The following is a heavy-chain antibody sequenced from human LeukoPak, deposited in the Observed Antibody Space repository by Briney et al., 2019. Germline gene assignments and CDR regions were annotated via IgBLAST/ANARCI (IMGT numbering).Heavy chain of an antibody. Sequence: SVKVSCKASGGTFSSYAISWVRQAPGQGLEWMGGIIPIFGTANYAQKFQGRVTITTDESTSTAYMELSSLRSEDTAVYYCAISVRVVPAATYYYYYMDVWGKGTTVTVSS. J-gene: IGHJ6*03. CDR3: AISVRVVPAATYYYYYMDV. CDR1: GGTFSSYA. CDR2: IIPIFGTA. D-gene: IGHD2-2*01. V-gene: IGHV1-69*05.